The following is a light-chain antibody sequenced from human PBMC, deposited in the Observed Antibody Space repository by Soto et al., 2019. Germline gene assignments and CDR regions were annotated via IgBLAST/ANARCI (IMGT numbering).Light chain of an antibody. Sequence: QSVLTQPASVSGSPGQSITISCTGTSSDVGGYNYVSWYQQHPGKAPKLMIYDVSHRPSGVSNRFSGSKSGNTASLTISGLQAEDEADYYCSSDTSSSTLYVFGTGTKLTVL. V-gene: IGLV2-14*03. CDR2: DVS. CDR1: SSDVGGYNY. CDR3: SSDTSSSTLYV. J-gene: IGLJ1*01.